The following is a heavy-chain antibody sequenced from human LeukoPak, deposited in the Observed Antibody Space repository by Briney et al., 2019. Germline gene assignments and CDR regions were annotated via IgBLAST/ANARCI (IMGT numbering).Heavy chain of an antibody. V-gene: IGHV4-4*07. J-gene: IGHJ4*02. CDR2: IYTSGST. D-gene: IGHD6-19*01. CDR1: GGSISSYC. CDR3: ARDLSRYSSGWYYFDY. Sequence: PSETLSLTCTVSGGSISSYCWSWIRQPAGKGLEWIGRIYTSGSTNYNPSLKSRVTMSVDTSKNQFSLKLSSVTAADTAVYYCARDLSRYSSGWYYFDYWGQGTLVTVSS.